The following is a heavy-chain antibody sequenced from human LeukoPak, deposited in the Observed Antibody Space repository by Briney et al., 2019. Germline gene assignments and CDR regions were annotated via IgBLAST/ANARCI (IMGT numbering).Heavy chain of an antibody. CDR3: AKASMADYYYYYMDV. Sequence: GGSLRLSCAASGFTVSSNYMSWVRQAPGKGLEWVSVIYSGGSTYYADSVKGRFTISRDNSKNTLYLQMNSLRAEDTAVYYCAKASMADYYYYYMDVWGKGTTVTVSS. V-gene: IGHV3-53*01. CDR2: IYSGGST. J-gene: IGHJ6*03. CDR1: GFTVSSNY. D-gene: IGHD2/OR15-2a*01.